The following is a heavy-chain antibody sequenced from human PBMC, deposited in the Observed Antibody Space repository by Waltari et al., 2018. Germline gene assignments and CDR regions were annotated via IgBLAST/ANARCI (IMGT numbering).Heavy chain of an antibody. CDR3: ARDLGGSGSYGMDV. CDR2: IYSGGST. Sequence: EVQLVESGGGLIQPGGSLRLSCAASGFTVSSNYMSWVRQAPGKGLEWFSVIYSGGSTYYADSVKGRFTISRDNSKNTLYLQMNSLRAEDTAVYYCARDLGGSGSYGMDVWGQGTTVTVSS. D-gene: IGHD3-10*01. CDR1: GFTVSSNY. J-gene: IGHJ6*02. V-gene: IGHV3-53*01.